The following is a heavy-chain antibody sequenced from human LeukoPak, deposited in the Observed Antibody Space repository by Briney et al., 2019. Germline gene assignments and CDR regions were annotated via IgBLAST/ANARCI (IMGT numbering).Heavy chain of an antibody. Sequence: GGSLRLSCAASGFTFSNYAMSWVRQAPGKGLEWVSAISGSGGSTYYADSVKGRFTISRDNSKNTLYLQMNSLRAEDTAVYYCAKSPQVSTVTTYYFDYWGQGTLVTVSS. V-gene: IGHV3-23*01. CDR2: ISGSGGST. CDR3: AKSPQVSTVTTYYFDY. J-gene: IGHJ4*02. CDR1: GFTFSNYA. D-gene: IGHD4-17*01.